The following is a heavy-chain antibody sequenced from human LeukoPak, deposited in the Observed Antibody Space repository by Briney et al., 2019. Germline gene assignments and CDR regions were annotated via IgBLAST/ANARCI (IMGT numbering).Heavy chain of an antibody. J-gene: IGHJ4*02. CDR3: ARALWNSGYPFDY. Sequence: ASVKVSCKASGYTFTSYAMHWVRQAPGQRLEWMGWINAGNGNTKYSQKFQGRVTITRDTSASTAYMKLSSLRSEDTAVYYCARALWNSGYPFDYWGQGTLVTVSS. D-gene: IGHD5-12*01. CDR1: GYTFTSYA. V-gene: IGHV1-3*01. CDR2: INAGNGNT.